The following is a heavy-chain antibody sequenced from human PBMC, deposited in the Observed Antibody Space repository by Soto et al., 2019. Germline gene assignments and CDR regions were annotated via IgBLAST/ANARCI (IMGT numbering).Heavy chain of an antibody. CDR2: IYCSGST. D-gene: IGHD4-17*01. Sequence: SETLSLTCTVSGGSISSGGYYWSWIRQHPGKGLEWIGYIYCSGSTYYNPSLKSRVTISVDTSKNQFSLKLSSVTAADTAVYYCARASADYGDYYYMDVWGKGTTVTVSS. J-gene: IGHJ6*03. CDR1: GGSISSGGYY. CDR3: ARASADYGDYYYMDV. V-gene: IGHV4-31*03.